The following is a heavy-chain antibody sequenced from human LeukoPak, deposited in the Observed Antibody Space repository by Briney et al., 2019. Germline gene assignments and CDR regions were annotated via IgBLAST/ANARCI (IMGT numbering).Heavy chain of an antibody. V-gene: IGHV4-4*02. J-gene: IGHJ4*02. D-gene: IGHD4-11*01. CDR1: GFTFSDYY. CDR3: ARSDSNYADY. Sequence: GSLRLSCAASGFTFSDYYMSWVRQPPGKGLEWIGEIYHSGSTNYNPSLKSRVTISVDKSKNQFSLKLSSVTAADTAVYYCARSDSNYADYWGQGTLVTVSS. CDR2: IYHSGST.